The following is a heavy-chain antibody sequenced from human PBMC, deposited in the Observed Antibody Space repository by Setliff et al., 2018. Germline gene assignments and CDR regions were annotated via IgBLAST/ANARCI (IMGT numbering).Heavy chain of an antibody. J-gene: IGHJ3*02. V-gene: IGHV5-51*01. CDR3: ARLSPYGDDAFDI. CDR1: GYSFTNYW. Sequence: HGESLKISCKGSGYSFTNYWIGWVRQMPGKGLEWMGIIYPGDSDTRYSPSFQGQVTISADKSISTAYLQWSSLKASDTAMYYCARLSPYGDDAFDIWGQGTMVTVSS. D-gene: IGHD4-17*01. CDR2: IYPGDSDT.